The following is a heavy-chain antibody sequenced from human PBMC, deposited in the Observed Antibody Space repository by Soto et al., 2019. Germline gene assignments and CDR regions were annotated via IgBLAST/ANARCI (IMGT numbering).Heavy chain of an antibody. CDR3: ERPQLQYKAYYGMDV. CDR2: INPSGGST. J-gene: IGHJ6*02. V-gene: IGHV1-46*01. D-gene: IGHD4-4*01. CDR1: GYTFTSYY. Sequence: SVKVSCKASGYTFTSYYMHWVRQAPGQGLEWMGIINPSGGSTSYAQKFQGRVTMTRDTSTSTVYMELSSLRSEDTAVYYCERPQLQYKAYYGMDVWGQGNTVTVAS.